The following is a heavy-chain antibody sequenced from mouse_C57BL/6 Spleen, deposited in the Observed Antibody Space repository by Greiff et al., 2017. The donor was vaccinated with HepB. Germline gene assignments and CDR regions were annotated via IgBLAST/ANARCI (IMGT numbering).Heavy chain of an antibody. CDR2: ISYDGSN. CDR3: ASGGSSPFAY. V-gene: IGHV3-6*01. CDR1: GYSITSGYY. Sequence: EVKLQESGPGLVKPSQSLSLTCSVTGYSITSGYYWNWIRQFPGNKLEWMGYISYDGSNNYNPSLKNRISITRDTSKNQFFLKLNSVTTEDTATYYCASGGSSPFAYWGQGTLVTVSA. J-gene: IGHJ3*01. D-gene: IGHD1-1*01.